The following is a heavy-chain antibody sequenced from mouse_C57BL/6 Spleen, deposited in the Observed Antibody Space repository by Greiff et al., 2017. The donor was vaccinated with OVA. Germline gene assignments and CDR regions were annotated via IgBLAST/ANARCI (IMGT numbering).Heavy chain of an antibody. J-gene: IGHJ2*01. V-gene: IGHV1-52*01. CDR1: GYTFTSYW. Sequence: QVQLKESGAELVRPGSSVKLSCKASGYTFTSYWMHWVKQRPIQGLEWIGNIDPSDSETHYNQKFKDKATLTVDKSSSTAYMQLSSLTSEDSAVYYCARSPYYYGSRRGYFDYWGQGTTLTVSS. CDR2: IDPSDSET. D-gene: IGHD1-1*01. CDR3: ARSPYYYGSRRGYFDY.